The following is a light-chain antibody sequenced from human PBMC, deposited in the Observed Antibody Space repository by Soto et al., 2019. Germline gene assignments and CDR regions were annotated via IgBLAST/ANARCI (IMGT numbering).Light chain of an antibody. CDR3: QQYYSTLWT. V-gene: IGKV3-20*01. CDR2: GAS. CDR1: QSVSSSY. Sequence: EVVLPQSPGTLSLSPGERATLSCRASQSVSSSYLAWYQQKPGQAPRLLIYGASSRATGIPDRFSGSGSGTDFTLTISRLEPEDFAVYYCQQYYSTLWTFGQGPKV. J-gene: IGKJ1*01.